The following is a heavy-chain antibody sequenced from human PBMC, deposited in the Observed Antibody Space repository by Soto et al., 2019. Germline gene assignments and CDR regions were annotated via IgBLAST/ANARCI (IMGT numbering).Heavy chain of an antibody. D-gene: IGHD2-2*01. CDR2: INHSGST. CDR3: ARVNVVVPAAMSRAHWFDP. Sequence: PSETLSLTCAVYGGSFSGYYWSWIRQPPGKGLEWIGEINHSGSTNYNPSLKSRVTISVDTSKNQFSLKLSSVTAADTAVYYCARVNVVVPAAMSRAHWFDPWGQGTLVTVSS. CDR1: GGSFSGYY. J-gene: IGHJ5*02. V-gene: IGHV4-34*01.